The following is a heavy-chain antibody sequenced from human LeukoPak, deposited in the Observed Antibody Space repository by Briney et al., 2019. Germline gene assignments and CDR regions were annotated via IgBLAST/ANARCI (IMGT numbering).Heavy chain of an antibody. D-gene: IGHD5-12*01. CDR3: ARDSGYDSSAFDI. V-gene: IGHV1-69*13. CDR2: IIPIFGTA. J-gene: IGHJ3*02. Sequence: SVKVSCKASGYTFTSYGISWVRQAPGQGLEWMGGIIPIFGTANYAQKFQGRVTITADESTSTAYMELSSLRSEDTAVYYCARDSGYDSSAFDIWGQGTMVTVSS. CDR1: GYTFTSYG.